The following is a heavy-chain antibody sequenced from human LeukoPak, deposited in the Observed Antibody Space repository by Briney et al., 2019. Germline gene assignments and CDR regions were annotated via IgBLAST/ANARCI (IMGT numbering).Heavy chain of an antibody. CDR2: ISWNSGYI. J-gene: IGHJ4*02. D-gene: IGHD6-19*01. V-gene: IGHV3-9*01. Sequence: SLRLSCAASGFTFDNYAMHWVRQAPGKGLEWLSIISWNSGYIGYADSVKGRFTISRDNAKKSLDLQMNSLRAEDTASYYCAKVRGTYSSGYFFDYWGQGTLVTVSS. CDR1: GFTFDNYA. CDR3: AKVRGTYSSGYFFDY.